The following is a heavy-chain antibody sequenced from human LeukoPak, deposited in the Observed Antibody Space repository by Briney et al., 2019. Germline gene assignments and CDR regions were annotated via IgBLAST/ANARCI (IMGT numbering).Heavy chain of an antibody. CDR1: GYTFTRYY. Sequence: ASVKLSCKASGYTFTRYYMHWVRQAPGQRLEWMGMINPSGGDTTYAQKLQGRVTMTRDTSTSTVYMELSSLRSEDTAVYYCARENGGEDYWGQGTLVTVSS. J-gene: IGHJ4*02. V-gene: IGHV1-46*01. CDR2: INPSGGDT. D-gene: IGHD2-21*01. CDR3: ARENGGEDY.